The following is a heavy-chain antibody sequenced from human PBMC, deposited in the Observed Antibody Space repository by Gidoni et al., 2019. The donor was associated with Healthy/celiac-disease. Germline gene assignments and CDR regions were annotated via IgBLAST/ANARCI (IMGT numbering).Heavy chain of an antibody. Sequence: QLQLQESGPGLVKPSETLSLTCTVSGGTISSSSYYWGWIPQPPGKGLEWIGSIDYSGITYSNPSLNSRVTISVDTSKNQFSLKLSSVTASDTAVYSCARLSIMITFGGVIASYYFDYCGQITLVTVSS. V-gene: IGHV4-39*01. J-gene: IGHJ4*02. CDR2: IDYSGIT. D-gene: IGHD3-16*02. CDR1: GGTISSSSYY. CDR3: ARLSIMITFGGVIASYYFDY.